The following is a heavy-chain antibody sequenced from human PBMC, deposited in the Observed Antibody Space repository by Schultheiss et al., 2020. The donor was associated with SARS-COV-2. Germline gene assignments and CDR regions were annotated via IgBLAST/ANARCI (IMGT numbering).Heavy chain of an antibody. Sequence: GGSLRLSCAASGFTFSSYGMHWVRQAPGKGLEWVAVISYDGSNKYYADSVKGRFTISRDNSKNTLYLQMNSLRAEDTAVYYCARERAATLAGSFDPWGQGTLVTVSS. D-gene: IGHD2-15*01. CDR2: ISYDGSNK. J-gene: IGHJ5*02. V-gene: IGHV3-30*12. CDR3: ARERAATLAGSFDP. CDR1: GFTFSSYG.